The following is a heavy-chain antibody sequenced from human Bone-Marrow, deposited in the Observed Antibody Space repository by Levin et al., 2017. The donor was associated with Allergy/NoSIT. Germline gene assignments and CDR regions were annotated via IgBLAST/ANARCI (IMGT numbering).Heavy chain of an antibody. Sequence: GGSLRLSCAASGFTFSSFGFHWVRQAPGKGLEWVALIMYDGSDKFYADSVKGRFTISRDSSKSTVYLQMNSLKPEDAAVYYCARDPNRIGWDFDYWGQGTLVTVSS. CDR2: IMYDGSDK. J-gene: IGHJ4*02. CDR1: GFTFSSFG. CDR3: ARDPNRIGWDFDY. V-gene: IGHV3-33*01. D-gene: IGHD1-26*01.